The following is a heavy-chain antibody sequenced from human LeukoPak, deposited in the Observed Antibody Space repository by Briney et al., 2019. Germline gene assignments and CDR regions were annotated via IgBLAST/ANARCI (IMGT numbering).Heavy chain of an antibody. D-gene: IGHD3-3*01. CDR1: GGSFSGYY. V-gene: IGHV4-34*01. J-gene: IGHJ4*02. CDR2: INHSGST. CDR3: ARGRVDDFRSGLFDY. Sequence: PSETLSLTCAVYGGSFSGYYWSWIRQPPGKGLEWIGEINHSGSTNYNPSLKSRVTISADTSKNQFSLKLSSVTAADTAVYYCARGRVDDFRSGLFDYWGQGTLVTVSS.